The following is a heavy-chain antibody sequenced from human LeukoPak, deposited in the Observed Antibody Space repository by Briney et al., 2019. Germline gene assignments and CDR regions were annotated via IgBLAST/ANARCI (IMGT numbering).Heavy chain of an antibody. J-gene: IGHJ4*02. CDR2: IYKNAIT. Sequence: GGSLRLSCAASGFTVSSNYMTWVRQAPGKGLEWVSVIYKNAITYYADTVKGRFTISRDNSKNMLYLQMNSLRADDTAVYYCAKDPGRWEPNYWGQGTLVTVSS. CDR3: AKDPGRWEPNY. CDR1: GFTVSSNY. V-gene: IGHV3-53*01. D-gene: IGHD1-26*01.